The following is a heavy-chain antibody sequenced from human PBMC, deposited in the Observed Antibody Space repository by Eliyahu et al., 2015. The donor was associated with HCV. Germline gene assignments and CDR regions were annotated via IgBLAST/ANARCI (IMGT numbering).Heavy chain of an antibody. CDR1: GGSISXGDYY. Sequence: QVQLQESGPGLVRPSQTLSLTCTVSGGSISXGDYYWTWIRQHPGKGLEWIGYMYDSGGTYYNPSLKSRVTISVDTSKNQFSLKLSSVTAADTAVYYCAREASNGSYYLDYWGQGTLVTVSS. V-gene: IGHV4-31*03. CDR3: AREASNGSYYLDY. D-gene: IGHD1-26*01. J-gene: IGHJ4*02. CDR2: MYDSGGT.